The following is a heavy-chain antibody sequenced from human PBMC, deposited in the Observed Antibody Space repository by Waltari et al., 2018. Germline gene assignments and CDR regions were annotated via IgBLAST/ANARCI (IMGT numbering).Heavy chain of an antibody. Sequence: QVQLVQSGAEVKKPGAAVKGSCTASGYTFTSYYMHWVREAPGQGLEWMGIINPSGGSTSYAQKFQGRVTMTRDTSTSTVYMELSSLRSEDTAVYYCAVRLDTGLGAFDIWGQGTMVTVSS. D-gene: IGHD3-10*01. J-gene: IGHJ3*02. CDR1: GYTFTSYY. CDR3: AVRLDTGLGAFDI. V-gene: IGHV1-46*03. CDR2: INPSGGST.